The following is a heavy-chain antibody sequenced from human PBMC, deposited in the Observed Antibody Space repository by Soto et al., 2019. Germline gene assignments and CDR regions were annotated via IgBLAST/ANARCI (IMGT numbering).Heavy chain of an antibody. V-gene: IGHV3-23*01. J-gene: IGHJ3*02. CDR3: AKDLNPHSSSRAGRDAFDI. CDR2: ISGSGGST. D-gene: IGHD6-13*01. Sequence: GGSLRLSCAASGFTFSSYAMSWVRQAPGKGLEWVSAISGSGGSTYYADSVKGRFTISRDNSKNTLYLQMNSLRAEDTAVYYCAKDLNPHSSSRAGRDAFDIWGQGTMVTVSS. CDR1: GFTFSSYA.